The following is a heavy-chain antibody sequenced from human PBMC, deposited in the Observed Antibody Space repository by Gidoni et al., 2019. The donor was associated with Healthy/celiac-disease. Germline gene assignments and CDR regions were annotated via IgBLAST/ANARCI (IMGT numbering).Heavy chain of an antibody. Sequence: QVQLQQWGAGLLKPSETLSLTCAVYGGSFSGYYWSWIRQPPGKGLEWIGEINHSGSTNYNPSLKSRVTISVDTSKNQFSLKLSSVTAADTAVYYCARRVGRTTFGYWGQGTLVTVSS. CDR2: INHSGST. CDR1: GGSFSGYY. CDR3: ARRVGRTTFGY. V-gene: IGHV4-34*01. D-gene: IGHD4-17*01. J-gene: IGHJ4*02.